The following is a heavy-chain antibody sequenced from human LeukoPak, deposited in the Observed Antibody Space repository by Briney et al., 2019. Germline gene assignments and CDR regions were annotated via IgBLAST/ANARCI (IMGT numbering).Heavy chain of an antibody. D-gene: IGHD3-10*01. Sequence: GGSLRLSGAASGFTFSSYAMSWVRQAPGKGLEWVSVISGSGISTYYADSVKGRFTISRDNSKNTLYLQMNSLRAEDTAVYYCAKGYGSGSYCLDYWGQGTLVTVSS. CDR3: AKGYGSGSYCLDY. V-gene: IGHV3-23*01. CDR1: GFTFSSYA. CDR2: ISGSGIST. J-gene: IGHJ4*02.